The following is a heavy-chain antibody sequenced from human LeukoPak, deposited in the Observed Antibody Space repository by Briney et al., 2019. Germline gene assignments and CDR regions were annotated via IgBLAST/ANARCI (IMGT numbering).Heavy chain of an antibody. CDR2: IYYSGST. V-gene: IGHV4-59*01. D-gene: IGHD3-22*01. Sequence: SETLSLTCTVSGGSISSYYWSWIRQPPGKGLEWIGYIYYSGSTNYNPSLKSRVTISVDTSKNQFSLKLSSVTAADTAVYYCAREEYYYDSSGYYNWFDPWGQGTLVTVPS. CDR1: GGSISSYY. J-gene: IGHJ5*02. CDR3: AREEYYYDSSGYYNWFDP.